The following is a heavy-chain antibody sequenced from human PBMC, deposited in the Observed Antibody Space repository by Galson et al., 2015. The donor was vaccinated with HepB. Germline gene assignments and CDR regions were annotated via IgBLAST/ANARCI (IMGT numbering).Heavy chain of an antibody. CDR1: GFIFSDYA. Sequence: SLRLSCAASGFIFSDYAMSWVRQAPGKGLEWVSSTSSSGGTTYDADSVKGRFTISRDNSKDTLYLHMNSLRAEDTAVYYCAKDGGFGESLPVYYYYAMDVWGQGTTVTVSS. V-gene: IGHV3-23*01. CDR2: TSSSGGTT. D-gene: IGHD3-10*01. CDR3: AKDGGFGESLPVYYYYAMDV. J-gene: IGHJ6*01.